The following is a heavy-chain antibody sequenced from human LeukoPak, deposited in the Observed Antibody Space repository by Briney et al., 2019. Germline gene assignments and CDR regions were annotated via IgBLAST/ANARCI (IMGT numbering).Heavy chain of an antibody. CDR3: ARGRSGLAAAGTYDY. CDR2: INPKSGRT. CDR1: GYTFTSSD. J-gene: IGHJ4*02. V-gene: IGHV1-8*01. D-gene: IGHD6-13*01. Sequence: GASVKVSCKASGYTFTSSDINWVRQATGQGLEWMGWINPKSGRTGYAKKFQARVSMTMNTSISTAYMEASSLRFEDTAVYYCARGRSGLAAAGTYDYSGQGTLITVSS.